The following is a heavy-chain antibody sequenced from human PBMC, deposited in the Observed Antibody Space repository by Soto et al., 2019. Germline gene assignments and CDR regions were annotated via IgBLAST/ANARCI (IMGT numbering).Heavy chain of an antibody. CDR3: ARRYGDNLDY. V-gene: IGHV4-59*08. D-gene: IGHD2-21*02. CDR2: IYYSGST. J-gene: IGHJ4*02. Sequence: QVQLQESGPGLVKPSETLSLTCTVSGGSISNFYWSWIRQPPGKGLEWIGYIYYSGSTNYNPSLKSRVTISVDTSKNQFSLKLSSVTAADTAVYFCARRYGDNLDYWGQGTLVTVSS. CDR1: GGSISNFY.